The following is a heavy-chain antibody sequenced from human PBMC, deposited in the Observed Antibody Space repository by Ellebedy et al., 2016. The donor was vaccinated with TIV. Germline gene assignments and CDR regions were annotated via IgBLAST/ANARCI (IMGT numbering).Heavy chain of an antibody. CDR1: GFTFSSYA. CDR3: ARVLRFGLYFDL. CDR2: ISSNGGST. J-gene: IGHJ2*01. V-gene: IGHV3-64*04. Sequence: GESLKISCSASGFTFSSYAMHWVRQAPGKGLEYVSAISSNGGSTYYADSVKGRFTISRDNSKNTLYLQMNSLRAEDTAVYYCARVLRFGLYFDLWGRGTLVTVSS. D-gene: IGHD5-12*01.